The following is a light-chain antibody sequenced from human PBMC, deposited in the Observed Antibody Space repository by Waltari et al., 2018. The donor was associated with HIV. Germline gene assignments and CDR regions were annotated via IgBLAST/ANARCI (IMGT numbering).Light chain of an antibody. CDR2: EVS. V-gene: IGLV2-14*01. CDR3: SSYTSSSTPRVV. CDR1: SSDVGGYNY. Sequence: QSALTQPASVSGSPGQSITISCTGTSSDVGGYNYVYWYQQHPGKAPKLMIYEVSNRPSGVSNRFSGSKSGNTASLTISGLQAEDEADYYCSSYTSSSTPRVVFGGGTKLTVL. J-gene: IGLJ2*01.